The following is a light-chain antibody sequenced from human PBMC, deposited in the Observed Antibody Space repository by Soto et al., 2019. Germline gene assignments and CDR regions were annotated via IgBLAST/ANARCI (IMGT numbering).Light chain of an antibody. CDR2: AAS. CDR3: QQANSFPRT. V-gene: IGKV1-39*01. CDR1: QTISSY. Sequence: DIQMTQSPSSLSASVGDGVTITCRASQTISSYLNWYQQKPGKAPRLLIYAASTLQSGVPSRFSGRGFATDFTLTINSLQPEDFATYYCQQANSFPRTFGQGTKVDIK. J-gene: IGKJ1*01.